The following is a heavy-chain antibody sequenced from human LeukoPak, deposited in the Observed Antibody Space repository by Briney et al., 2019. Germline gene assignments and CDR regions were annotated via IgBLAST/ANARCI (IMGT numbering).Heavy chain of an antibody. V-gene: IGHV4-59*01. CDR3: ACLTTADAFDI. Sequence: SETLSLTCTVSGGSISSYYWSWIRQPPGKGLEWIGYIYDSGSTNYNPSLKSRVTISVDTSKNQFSLKLSSVTAADMAVYYCACLTTADAFDIWGQGTMVTVSS. CDR1: GGSISSYY. CDR2: IYDSGST. J-gene: IGHJ3*02. D-gene: IGHD3-22*01.